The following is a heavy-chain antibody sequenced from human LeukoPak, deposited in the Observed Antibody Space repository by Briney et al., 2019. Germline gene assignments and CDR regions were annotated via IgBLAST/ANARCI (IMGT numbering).Heavy chain of an antibody. D-gene: IGHD3-22*01. CDR2: IYSGGST. Sequence: GGSLRLSCAASGFTFSSYAMSWVRQAPGKGLEWVSVIYSGGSTYYADSVKGRFTISRDNSKNTLYLQMNSLRAEDTAVYYCARGINYYDSSGYYYYYYGMDVWGQGTTVTVSS. V-gene: IGHV3-53*01. CDR3: ARGINYYDSSGYYYYYYGMDV. J-gene: IGHJ6*02. CDR1: GFTFSSYA.